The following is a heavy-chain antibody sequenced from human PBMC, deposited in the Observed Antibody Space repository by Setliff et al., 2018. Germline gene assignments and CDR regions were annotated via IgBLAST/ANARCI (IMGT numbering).Heavy chain of an antibody. V-gene: IGHV1-18*01. J-gene: IGHJ4*02. D-gene: IGHD2-21*02. Sequence: RASVKVSCKASGYAFGSSGISWVRQAPGQGLEWMGWISAYNGYIVYAQKFQGRVTLTTDTPTSTAYMELRSLRSDDTAVYYCVRDRPFVVVTATQASFDYWGQGTLVTVPQ. CDR1: GYAFGSSG. CDR3: VRDRPFVVVTATQASFDY. CDR2: ISAYNGYI.